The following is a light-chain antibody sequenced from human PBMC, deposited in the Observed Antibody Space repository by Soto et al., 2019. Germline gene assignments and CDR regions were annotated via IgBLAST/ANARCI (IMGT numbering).Light chain of an antibody. CDR1: ISDVAGYNY. CDR2: DVT. CDR3: SSYAGSSNLV. V-gene: IGLV2-11*01. Sequence: QSALTQPRSVSGSPGQSVTISCTGTISDVAGYNYVSWYQHHPGKAPKLLISDVTKRPSWVPDRFSGSKSGSTASLTISELQVEDEADYYCSSYAGSSNLVFGGGTKLTVL. J-gene: IGLJ2*01.